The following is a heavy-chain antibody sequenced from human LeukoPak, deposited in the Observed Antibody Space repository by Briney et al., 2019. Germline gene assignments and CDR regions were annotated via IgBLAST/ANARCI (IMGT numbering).Heavy chain of an antibody. CDR1: GGSISSSSYY. J-gene: IGHJ4*02. D-gene: IGHD4-17*01. CDR3: ARGDDHDYGDLFFDY. V-gene: IGHV4-39*07. CDR2: IYYSGST. Sequence: SETLSLTCTVSGGSISSSSYYWGWIRQPPGKGLEWIGSIYYSGSTYYNPSLKSRVTISVDTSKNQFSLKLSSVTAADTAVYYCARGDDHDYGDLFFDYWGQGMLVTVSS.